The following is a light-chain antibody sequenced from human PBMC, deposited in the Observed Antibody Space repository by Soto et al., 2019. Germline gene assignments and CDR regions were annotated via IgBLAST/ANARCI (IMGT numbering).Light chain of an antibody. CDR3: QKYDSVPWS. V-gene: IGKV1-27*01. Sequence: DIQMTQSPSSLSASVGDRVTITCRASQGIGNSLAWYQQKPGKVPKVLIYTASTLHSGVPSRFSGSGSGTDFTLTINIRQPADVATYFFQKYDSVPWSFGQGTRVEI. CDR2: TAS. CDR1: QGIGNS. J-gene: IGKJ1*01.